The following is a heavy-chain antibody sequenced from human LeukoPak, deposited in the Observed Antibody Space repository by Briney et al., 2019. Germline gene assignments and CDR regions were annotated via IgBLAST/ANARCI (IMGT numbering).Heavy chain of an antibody. CDR2: INSDGSST. J-gene: IGHJ3*02. CDR3: ARERFHNDAFDI. CDR1: GFTFSSYW. D-gene: IGHD3-3*01. V-gene: IGHV3-74*01. Sequence: GGSLRLSCAASGFTFSSYWMHWVRHAPGKGLVWVSRINSDGSSTSYADSVKGRFTISRDNSKNTLYLQMNSLRAEDTAVYYCARERFHNDAFDIWGQGTMVTVSS.